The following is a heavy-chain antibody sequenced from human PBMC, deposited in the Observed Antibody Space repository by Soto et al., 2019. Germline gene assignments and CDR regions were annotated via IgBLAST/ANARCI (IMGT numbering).Heavy chain of an antibody. Sequence: GGSLRLSCAASGFTFSSYSMNWVRQAPGKGLEWVSSISSSSSYIYYADSVKGRFTISRDNAKNSLYLQMNSLRAEDTAVYYCARVCVFPSRGKCYFDYWGQGTLVTVSS. CDR3: ARVCVFPSRGKCYFDY. J-gene: IGHJ4*02. CDR1: GFTFSSYS. V-gene: IGHV3-21*01. CDR2: ISSSSSYI. D-gene: IGHD2-21*01.